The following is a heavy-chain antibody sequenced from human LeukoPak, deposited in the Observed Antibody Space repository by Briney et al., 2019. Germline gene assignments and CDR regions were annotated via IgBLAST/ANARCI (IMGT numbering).Heavy chain of an antibody. V-gene: IGHV1-18*04. CDR1: VYTLTSYG. J-gene: IGHJ6*04. CDR3: ARDFDWLLSDYYYYGMDV. CDR2: MSAYNGST. D-gene: IGHD3-9*01. Sequence: ASVRVSCTASVYTLTSYGISWVREAPGQGLEWVGGMSAYNGSTNYAHKLHGRVTMTTDTHTSTAYMELRSLRSDDTAVYYCARDFDWLLSDYYYYGMDVWGKGTKVTVSS.